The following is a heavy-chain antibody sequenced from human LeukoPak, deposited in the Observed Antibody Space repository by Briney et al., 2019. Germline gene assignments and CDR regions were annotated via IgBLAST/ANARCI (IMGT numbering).Heavy chain of an antibody. CDR2: IDPSDSYT. J-gene: IGHJ6*02. D-gene: IGHD2-15*01. V-gene: IGHV5-10-1*01. CDR1: GYTFTSYW. CDR3: ARHGLYCSGGSCYSDGVDV. Sequence: GESLKISCKGSGYTFTSYWISWVRQMPGKGLEWMGKIDPSDSYTNYSPSFQGHVTISADKSISTAYLQWSSLKASDTAMYYCARHGLYCSGGSCYSDGVDVWGQGTTVTVSS.